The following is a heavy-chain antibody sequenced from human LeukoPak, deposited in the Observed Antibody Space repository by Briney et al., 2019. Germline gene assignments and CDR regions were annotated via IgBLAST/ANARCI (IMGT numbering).Heavy chain of an antibody. V-gene: IGHV4-61*01. J-gene: IGHJ4*02. CDR1: GGSISSGSYY. CDR3: AAYVTTGGHSRVAFDY. Sequence: SETLSLTCTVSGGSISSGSYYWSWIRQPPGKRLEWIGYIYHTGSTNRNPSLKSRVTISVDTSKNQFSLNLKSVTAADTAVYYCAAYVTTGGHSRVAFDYWGQGTLVTVSS. CDR2: IYHTGST. D-gene: IGHD2-8*02.